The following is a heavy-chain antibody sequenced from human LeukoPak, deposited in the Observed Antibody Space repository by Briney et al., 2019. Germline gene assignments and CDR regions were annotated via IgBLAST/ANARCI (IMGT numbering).Heavy chain of an antibody. D-gene: IGHD3-22*01. J-gene: IGHJ6*02. V-gene: IGHV1-18*01. CDR3: ARDPNLRYNHYYHSMTYYYYGMDV. Sequence: PRASVKVSCKASGYTFTSYGISWVRQAPGQGLEWMGWISAYNGNTNYAQKLQGRVTMTTGTSTSTAYMELRSLRSDNTAVYYCARDPNLRYNHYYHSMTYYYYGMDVWGQGTTVTVSS. CDR1: GYTFTSYG. CDR2: ISAYNGNT.